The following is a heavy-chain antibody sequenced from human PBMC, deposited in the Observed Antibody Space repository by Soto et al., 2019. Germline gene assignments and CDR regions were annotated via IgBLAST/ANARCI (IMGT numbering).Heavy chain of an antibody. Sequence: GGSLRLSCAASGFTFSSYAMHWVRQAPGKGLEWVAVISYDGSNKYYADSVKGRFTISRDNSKNTLYLQMNSLRAEDTAVYYCARDSAAARRFSRFDPWGQGTLVTVSS. V-gene: IGHV3-30-3*01. CDR3: ARDSAAARRFSRFDP. CDR1: GFTFSSYA. CDR2: ISYDGSNK. D-gene: IGHD6-6*01. J-gene: IGHJ5*02.